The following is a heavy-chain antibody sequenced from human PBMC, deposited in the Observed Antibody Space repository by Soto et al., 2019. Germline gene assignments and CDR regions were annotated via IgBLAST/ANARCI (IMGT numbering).Heavy chain of an antibody. J-gene: IGHJ4*02. V-gene: IGHV1-8*01. D-gene: IGHD2-15*01. CDR1: GYTFTSYD. CDR3: ARGLGYCSGGSCYWYYFDY. CDR2: MNPNSGNT. Sequence: GASVKVSCKASGYTFTSYDINWVRQATGQGLEWMGWMNPNSGNTGYAQKFQGRVTMTRNTSISTAYMELSSLRSEDTAVYYCARGLGYCSGGSCYWYYFDYWGQGTLVTVSS.